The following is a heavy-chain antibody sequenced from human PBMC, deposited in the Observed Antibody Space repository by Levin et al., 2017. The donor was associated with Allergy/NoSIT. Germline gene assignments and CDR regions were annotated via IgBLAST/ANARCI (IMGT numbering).Heavy chain of an antibody. CDR3: VKDGGVYCSGGSCYSYYFDY. CDR2: ISSNGGST. J-gene: IGHJ4*02. Sequence: GGSLRLSCSASGFTFSSYAMHWVRQAPGKGLEYVSAISSNGGSTYYADSVKGRFTISRDNSKNTLYLQMRSLRAEDTAVYYCVKDGGVYCSGGSCYSYYFDYWGQGTLVTVSS. CDR1: GFTFSSYA. D-gene: IGHD2-15*01. V-gene: IGHV3-64D*06.